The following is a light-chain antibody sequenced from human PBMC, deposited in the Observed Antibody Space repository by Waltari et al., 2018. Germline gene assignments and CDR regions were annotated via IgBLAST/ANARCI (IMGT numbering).Light chain of an antibody. V-gene: IGKV4-1*01. CDR3: QQYYSTPFT. CDR2: WAS. Sequence: DIVMTQSPDSLAVSLGERATINCKSSQSVLYSSNNKNYLAWYQQKPGQPPKLLICWASTRESGVPDRCSGSGSGTDFTLTISSLQAEDVAVYYCQQYYSTPFTFGPGTKVDIK. J-gene: IGKJ3*01. CDR1: QSVLYSSNNKNY.